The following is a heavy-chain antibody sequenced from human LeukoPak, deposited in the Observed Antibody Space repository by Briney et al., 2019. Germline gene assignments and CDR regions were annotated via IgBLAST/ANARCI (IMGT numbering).Heavy chain of an antibody. CDR3: ARHVGEGSGRYYYYYMDA. CDR1: GRSISSSPYY. CDR2: IYYSGST. D-gene: IGHD3-10*01. J-gene: IGHJ6*03. V-gene: IGHV4-39*01. Sequence: PSETLSLTCTVSGRSISSSPYYWGWIRQPPGKGLEWIGSIYYSGSTYYNPSLESRVTISVDTSKNHFSLKLSSVTAADTAVYYCARHVGEGSGRYYYYYMDAWGKGTTVTISS.